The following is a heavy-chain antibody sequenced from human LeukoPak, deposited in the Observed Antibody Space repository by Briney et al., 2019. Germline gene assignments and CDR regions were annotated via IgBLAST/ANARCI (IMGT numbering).Heavy chain of an antibody. CDR2: IYPGDSDT. J-gene: IGHJ4*02. D-gene: IGHD5-24*01. V-gene: IGHV5-51*01. CDR3: ARHEDGYNIDY. Sequence: GESLKISFKGSGYRFTSYWIGWVRPMPGKGLEWMGIIYPGDSDTRYSPSFQGQVTISADKSISTAYLQWSSLKASDTAMYYCARHEDGYNIDYWGQGTLVTVSS. CDR1: GYRFTSYW.